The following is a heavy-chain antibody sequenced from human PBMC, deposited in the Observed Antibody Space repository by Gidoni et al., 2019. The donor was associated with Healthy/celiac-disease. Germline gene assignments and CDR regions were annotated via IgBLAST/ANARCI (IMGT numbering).Heavy chain of an antibody. CDR1: GSTFYDYT. V-gene: IGHV3-43*01. CDR3: AKGMVTTDWYFDL. D-gene: IGHD4-4*01. J-gene: IGHJ2*01. Sequence: DVQLVESGGVVVQPGGSLRPSWPASGSTFYDYTMHWVRQAPGKGLECVFLISWDSASTYYADSVKGRFTISRDNSKNSLYLQMNSLRTEDTAVYYGAKGMVTTDWYFDLWGRGTLVTVSS. CDR2: ISWDSAST.